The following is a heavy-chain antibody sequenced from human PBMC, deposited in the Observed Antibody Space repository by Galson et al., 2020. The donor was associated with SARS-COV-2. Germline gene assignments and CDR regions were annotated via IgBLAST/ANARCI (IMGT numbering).Heavy chain of an antibody. CDR3: ARREVDDILTGYSKGGSDY. CDR2: MNPNSGNT. J-gene: IGHJ4*02. Sequence: ASVKVSCKASGYTFTSYDINWVRQATGQGLEWMGWMNPNSGNTGYAQKFQGRVTMTRNTSISTAYMELSSLRSEDTAVYYCARREVDDILTGYSKGGSDYWGQGTLVTVSS. V-gene: IGHV1-8*01. CDR1: GYTFTSYD. D-gene: IGHD3-9*01.